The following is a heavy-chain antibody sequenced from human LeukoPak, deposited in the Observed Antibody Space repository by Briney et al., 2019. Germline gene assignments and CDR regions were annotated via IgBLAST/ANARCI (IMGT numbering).Heavy chain of an antibody. CDR1: GGTFSSYA. Sequence: SVKVSCKASGGTFSSYAISWVRQAPGQGLEWMGRIIPIFGTANYAQKFQGRVTITTDESTSTAYMELSSLRSEDTAVYYCASTYCSSTSCYAAALWYFDYWGQGTLVTVSS. CDR3: ASTYCSSTSCYAAALWYFDY. CDR2: IIPIFGTA. V-gene: IGHV1-69*05. J-gene: IGHJ4*02. D-gene: IGHD2-2*01.